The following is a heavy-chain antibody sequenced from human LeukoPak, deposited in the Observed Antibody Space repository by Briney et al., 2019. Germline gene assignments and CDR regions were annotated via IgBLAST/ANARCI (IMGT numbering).Heavy chain of an antibody. CDR1: GFIFKNSW. Sequence: PGGSLRLSCVASGFIFKNSWMNWVRQAPGKGLVCVARMDADGSNTHYVDSVKGRFTISRDNAKDTLYLQMNSLRAEDTAVYYCAELGITMIGGVWGKGTTVTISS. CDR3: AELGITMIGGV. CDR2: MDADGSNT. V-gene: IGHV3-74*01. D-gene: IGHD3-10*02. J-gene: IGHJ6*04.